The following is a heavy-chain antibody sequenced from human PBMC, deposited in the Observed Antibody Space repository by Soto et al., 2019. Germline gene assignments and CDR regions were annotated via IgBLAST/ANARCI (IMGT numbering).Heavy chain of an antibody. D-gene: IGHD2-21*01. CDR1: RFTFSSSA. CDR3: ARDVVIRGIGEFDY. Sequence: GGSLRLSCAASRFTFSSSAMHWVRQAPGKGLEWVAVISYDGSNKYYTDSVKGRFTTSRDNSKNTVYLQMDSLRAEDTAVYYCARDVVIRGIGEFDYWGQGT. V-gene: IGHV3-30-3*01. J-gene: IGHJ4*02. CDR2: ISYDGSNK.